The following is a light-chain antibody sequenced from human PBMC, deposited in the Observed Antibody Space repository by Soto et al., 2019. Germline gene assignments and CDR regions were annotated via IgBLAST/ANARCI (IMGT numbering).Light chain of an antibody. CDR2: EVH. Sequence: QSALTQPPSASGSPGQSVTISCTGTSSDVGGYKYVSWYQQHPGKAPKLMIFEVHKRPSGVPDRFSGSKSGNTASLTVSGLQAEDEADYYCSSYGGTNNLLFGGGTKVTV. CDR3: SSYGGTNNLL. V-gene: IGLV2-8*01. J-gene: IGLJ2*01. CDR1: SSDVGGYKY.